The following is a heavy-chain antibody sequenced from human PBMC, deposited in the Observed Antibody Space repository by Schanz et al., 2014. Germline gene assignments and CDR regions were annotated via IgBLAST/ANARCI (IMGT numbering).Heavy chain of an antibody. CDR1: GYTFTSYD. CDR2: MNPNSGNT. J-gene: IGHJ5*02. Sequence: QVQLVQSGAEVKKPGASVKVSCKASGYTFTSYDINWVRQATGQGLEWMGWMNPNSGNTGYAQKFQGRVTMTRNTSKSTAYMELSSLRSDDTAVYDCARDPYSTPPFHCFDPWGQGTLVTVSS. D-gene: IGHD6-13*01. V-gene: IGHV1-8*01. CDR3: ARDPYSTPPFHCFDP.